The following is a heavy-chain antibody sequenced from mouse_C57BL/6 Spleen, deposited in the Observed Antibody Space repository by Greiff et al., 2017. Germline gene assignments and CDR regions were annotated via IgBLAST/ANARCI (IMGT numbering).Heavy chain of an antibody. CDR1: GYTFTSYW. CDR3: ARSSYSNYDAMDY. D-gene: IGHD2-5*01. CDR2: IDPSDSET. Sequence: QVQLQQPGAELVRPGSSVKLSCKASGYTFTSYWMHWVKQRPIQGLEWIGNIDPSDSETHYNQKFKDKATLTVDKSSSTAYMQLSSLTSEDSAVYYCARSSYSNYDAMDYWGQGPSVTVSS. J-gene: IGHJ4*01. V-gene: IGHV1-52*01.